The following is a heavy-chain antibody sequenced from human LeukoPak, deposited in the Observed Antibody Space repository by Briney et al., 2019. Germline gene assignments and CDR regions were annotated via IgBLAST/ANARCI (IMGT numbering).Heavy chain of an antibody. CDR2: SRNKPNSYTT. CDR3: TRASIYGHGDSYQDALDI. V-gene: IGHV3-72*01. J-gene: IGHJ3*02. Sequence: SGRSLRLSCAASGLTFSDHYVDWVRQAPGKGLEWVGRSRNKPNSYTTEYAASVKGRFTISRDDSKNSLFLLMNSLRTEDTAVYYCTRASIYGHGDSYQDALDIWGQGTMVTVSS. CDR1: GLTFSDHY. D-gene: IGHD3-16*02.